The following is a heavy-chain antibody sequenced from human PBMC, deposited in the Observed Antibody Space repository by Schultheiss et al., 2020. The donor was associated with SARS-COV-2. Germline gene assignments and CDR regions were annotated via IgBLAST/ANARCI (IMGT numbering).Heavy chain of an antibody. Sequence: SETLSLTCAVYGGSFSGYYWSWVRQPPGKGLEWIGEINHSGSTNYNPSLKSRVTISVDTSKNQFSLKLSSVTAADTAVYYCARASTVTTEADYFDYWGQGTLVTVSS. J-gene: IGHJ4*02. CDR3: ARASTVTTEADYFDY. CDR2: INHSGST. V-gene: IGHV4-34*01. D-gene: IGHD4-17*01. CDR1: GGSFSGYY.